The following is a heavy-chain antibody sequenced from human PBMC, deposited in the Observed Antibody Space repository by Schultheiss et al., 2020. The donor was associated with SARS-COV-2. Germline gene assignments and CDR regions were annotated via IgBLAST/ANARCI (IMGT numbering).Heavy chain of an antibody. CDR1: GFTFSSYG. D-gene: IGHD4-23*01. V-gene: IGHV3-30*03. J-gene: IGHJ6*02. Sequence: GESLKISCAASGFTFSSYGMHWVRQAPGKGLEWVAVISYDGSNKYYADSVKGRFTISRDNCKNTLDLQMHSLRAEDTAVYYCARVTYIGDYSFSKGMDVWGQGTTVTVSS. CDR2: ISYDGSNK. CDR3: ARVTYIGDYSFSKGMDV.